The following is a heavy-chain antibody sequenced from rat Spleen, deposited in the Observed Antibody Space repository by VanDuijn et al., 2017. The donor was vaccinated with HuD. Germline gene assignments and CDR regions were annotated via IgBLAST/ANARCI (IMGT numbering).Heavy chain of an antibody. V-gene: IGHV5-20*01. CDR2: ISYDGTAA. CDR1: GFSLTSNS. D-gene: IGHD1-6*01. Sequence: VQLKESGPGLVQPSQTLSLTCTVSGFSLTSNSVSWVRQAPTKGLEWVASISYDGTAAYYRDSVKGRFTLSRDNAKSTLYLQMDSLMSEDTATYYCTTYSDYATSPFPYWGRGTLVTVSS. J-gene: IGHJ3*01. CDR3: TTYSDYATSPFPY.